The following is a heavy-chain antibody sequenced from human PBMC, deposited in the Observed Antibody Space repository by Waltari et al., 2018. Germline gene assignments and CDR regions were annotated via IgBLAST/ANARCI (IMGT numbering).Heavy chain of an antibody. CDR3: ARGCSGGSCSYYYYYYMDV. CDR2: IYYSGST. CDR1: GGSISSYY. V-gene: IGHV4-59*01. D-gene: IGHD2-15*01. Sequence: QVQLQESGPGLVKPSETLSLTCTVSGGSISSYYWSWLRQPPGQGLEWIGYIYYSGSTNYNPSLKSRVTISVDTSKNQFSLKLSSVTAADTAVYYCARGCSGGSCSYYYYYYMDVWGKGTTVTVSS. J-gene: IGHJ6*03.